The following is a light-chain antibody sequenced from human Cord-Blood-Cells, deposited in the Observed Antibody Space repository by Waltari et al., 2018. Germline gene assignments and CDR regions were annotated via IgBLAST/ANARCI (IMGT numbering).Light chain of an antibody. Sequence: AIRLTQSPSSFSASTGDRVTNTFRASQGINSYLSWYQQKPGKAPKLLIYAATTLQSGVPSRFSGSGSGTDFTLTISCLQSEDFATYYCQQYYSYPWTFGQGTKVEIK. CDR2: AAT. CDR1: QGINSY. CDR3: QQYYSYPWT. J-gene: IGKJ1*01. V-gene: IGKV1-8*01.